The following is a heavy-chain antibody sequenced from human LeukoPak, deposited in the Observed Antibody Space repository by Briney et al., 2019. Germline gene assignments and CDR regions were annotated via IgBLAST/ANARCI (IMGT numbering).Heavy chain of an antibody. CDR2: IYWDDDK. Sequence: ESGPTLVKPTQTLTLTCTFSGFSLSTSGVSVGWIRQPPGKALEWLALIYWDDDKRYSPSLKSKLTITKDTSKNQVVLTMTNMDPVDTATYYRAHSNSARYPLYFQNWGQGTLVTVSS. CDR3: AHSNSARYPLYFQN. CDR1: GFSLSTSGVS. J-gene: IGHJ1*01. D-gene: IGHD1-26*01. V-gene: IGHV2-5*02.